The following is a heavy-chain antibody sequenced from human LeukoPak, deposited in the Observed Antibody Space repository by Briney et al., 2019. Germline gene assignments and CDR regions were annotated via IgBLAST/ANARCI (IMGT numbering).Heavy chain of an antibody. CDR3: ANPRGSNWGFMI. CDR1: GFTFSSYA. Sequence: GGSLRLSCAASGFTFSSYAMSWVRQAPGKGLEWVSAISGSGGSTYYADSVKGRFTISRDNSKNTLYLQMNSLRAEDTAVYYCANPRGSNWGFMIWGQGTMVTVSS. V-gene: IGHV3-23*01. D-gene: IGHD7-27*01. CDR2: ISGSGGST. J-gene: IGHJ3*02.